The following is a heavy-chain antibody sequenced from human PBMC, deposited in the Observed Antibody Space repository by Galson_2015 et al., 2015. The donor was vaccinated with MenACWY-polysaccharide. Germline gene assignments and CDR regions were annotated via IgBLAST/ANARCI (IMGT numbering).Heavy chain of an antibody. CDR1: GGSISDRNYY. V-gene: IGHV4-39*01. CDR3: ARHGAGTLGNYYYGMDV. J-gene: IGHJ6*02. D-gene: IGHD1/OR15-1a*01. Sequence: SATLSLTCTVSGGSISDRNYYWGWVRQPPGKGLEWIGRVFYSANTDYNPALMRRVTIFADTSKKQLSLKLRSVTDADTAVYYCARHGAGTLGNYYYGMDVWGQGTTVTVSS. CDR2: VFYSANT.